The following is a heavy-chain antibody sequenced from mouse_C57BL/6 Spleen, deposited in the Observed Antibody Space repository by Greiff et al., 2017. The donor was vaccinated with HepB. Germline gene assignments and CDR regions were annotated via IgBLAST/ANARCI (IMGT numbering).Heavy chain of an antibody. CDR1: GFTFSDYG. Sequence: EVQWVESGGGLVKPGGSLKLSCAASGFTFSDYGMHWVRQAPEKGLEWVAYISSGSSTIYYADTVKGRFTISRDNAKNTLFLQMTSLRSEDTAMYYCAVLYYYGSSSYAMDYWGQGTSVTVSS. D-gene: IGHD1-1*01. CDR3: AVLYYYGSSSYAMDY. J-gene: IGHJ4*01. V-gene: IGHV5-17*01. CDR2: ISSGSSTI.